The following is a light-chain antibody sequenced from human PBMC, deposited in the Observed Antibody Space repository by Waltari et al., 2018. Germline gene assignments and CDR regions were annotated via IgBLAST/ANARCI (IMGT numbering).Light chain of an antibody. CDR2: DTS. CDR1: QSVTNY. J-gene: IGKJ4*01. CDR3: QQRRNWPLT. V-gene: IGKV3-11*01. Sequence: DIVLTQSPAILSLSPGERAFLSCRASQSVTNYLAWYQQKPGQAPRLLIYDTSNWATGIPARFSGSGFATDFTLTISSLEPDDFAVYYCQQRRNWPLTFGGGTKVEIK.